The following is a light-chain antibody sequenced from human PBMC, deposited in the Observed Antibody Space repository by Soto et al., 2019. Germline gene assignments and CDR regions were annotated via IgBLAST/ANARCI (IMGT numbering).Light chain of an antibody. CDR3: CSYAGSSTSYV. V-gene: IGLV2-23*01. CDR2: EGS. Sequence: QSLLTDPASVSGSPGQTITISCTGTSSDVGSYNLVSWYQQHPGKAPKLMIYEGSKRPSGVSNRFSGSKSGNTASLTISGLQAEDEADYYCCSYAGSSTSYVFGTGTKVTV. CDR1: SSDVGSYNL. J-gene: IGLJ1*01.